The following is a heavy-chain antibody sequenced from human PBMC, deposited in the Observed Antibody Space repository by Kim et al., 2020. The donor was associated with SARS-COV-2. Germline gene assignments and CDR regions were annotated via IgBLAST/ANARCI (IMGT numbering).Heavy chain of an antibody. J-gene: IGHJ4*02. CDR1: GGSMRSYY. Sequence: SETLSLTCTVSGGSMRSYYWSWIRQPPGKGLEWIAYIYYSGSTNYNPSLKSRVTISEDTSKNQFSLKLSSVTAADTAVYYCARDSGYALDYWGQGTLVTVSS. D-gene: IGHD5-12*01. CDR3: ARDSGYALDY. V-gene: IGHV4-59*01. CDR2: IYYSGST.